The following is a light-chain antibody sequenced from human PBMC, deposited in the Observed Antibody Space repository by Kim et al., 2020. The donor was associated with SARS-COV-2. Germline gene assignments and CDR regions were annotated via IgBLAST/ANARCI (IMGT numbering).Light chain of an antibody. Sequence: QSALTQPAAVSGSPGQSITISCTGTSNDIGDYNYVSWYQQHPGQAPKLIIYEVTYRPSGVSNRFVGSKSANTASLTITGLQAEDEADYYCCSYTSISTLVFGGGTQLTVL. J-gene: IGLJ2*01. CDR2: EVT. V-gene: IGLV2-14*01. CDR3: CSYTSISTLV. CDR1: SNDIGDYNY.